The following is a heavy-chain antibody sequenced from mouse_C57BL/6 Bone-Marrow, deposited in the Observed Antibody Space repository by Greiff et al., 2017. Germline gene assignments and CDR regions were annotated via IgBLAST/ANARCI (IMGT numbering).Heavy chain of an antibody. CDR1: GYTFTDYY. J-gene: IGHJ2*01. CDR2: INPKNGGT. V-gene: IGHV1-26*01. Sequence: DVHLVESGPELVKPGASVKISCKASGYTFTDYYMNWVKQSHGKSLEWIGDINPKNGGTSYNQKFKGKATLTVDKSSSTAYMELRSLTSEDSAVYYCARGTVVDFDYWGQGTTLTVSS. D-gene: IGHD1-1*01. CDR3: ARGTVVDFDY.